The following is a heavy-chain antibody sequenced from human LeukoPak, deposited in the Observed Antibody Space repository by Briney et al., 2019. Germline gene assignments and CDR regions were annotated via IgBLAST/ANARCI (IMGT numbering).Heavy chain of an antibody. CDR1: GYTFTSYD. D-gene: IGHD2-2*01. V-gene: IGHV1-8*01. CDR3: ARFKYCSSTSCRKWGFYWFDH. J-gene: IGHJ5*02. Sequence: ASVKVSCKASGYTFTSYDINWVRQATGQGLEWMGWMNPNSGNTGYAQKFQGRVTMTRNTSISTAYMELSSLRSEDTAVYYCARFKYCSSTSCRKWGFYWFDHWGQGTLVTVSS. CDR2: MNPNSGNT.